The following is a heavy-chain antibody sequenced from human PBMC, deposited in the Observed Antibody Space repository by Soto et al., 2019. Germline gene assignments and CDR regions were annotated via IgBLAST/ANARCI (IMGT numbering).Heavy chain of an antibody. V-gene: IGHV3-48*01. Sequence: GGSLRLSCAASGFTFSSYSMNWVRQAPGKGLEWVSYISSSSSTIYYADSVKGRFTISRDNAKNSLYLQMNSLRVEDTAVYYCARHPERIAQIGWFDPWGQGTLVTVSS. D-gene: IGHD6-13*01. CDR2: ISSSSSTI. CDR3: ARHPERIAQIGWFDP. CDR1: GFTFSSYS. J-gene: IGHJ5*02.